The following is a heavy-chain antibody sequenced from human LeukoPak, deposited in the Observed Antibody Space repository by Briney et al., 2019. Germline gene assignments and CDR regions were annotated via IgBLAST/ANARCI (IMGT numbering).Heavy chain of an antibody. CDR3: VRLRWELLAPYFDH. Sequence: TSETLSLTCSVSTDSRNTYYWSWIRQSPGKGLEWIGHIYHSGSTDYNPSLQSRVTISIDMSKKQFSLKLTSVTVADTAMYYCVRLRWELLAPYFDHWGQGPLVIVSS. CDR2: IYHSGST. CDR1: TDSRNTYY. J-gene: IGHJ4*02. V-gene: IGHV4-59*01. D-gene: IGHD2-15*01.